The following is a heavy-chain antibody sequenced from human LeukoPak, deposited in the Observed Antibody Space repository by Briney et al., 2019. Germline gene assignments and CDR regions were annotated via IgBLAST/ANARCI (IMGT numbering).Heavy chain of an antibody. CDR2: LYTSGST. CDR3: ARSSSSGWGFRFDP. V-gene: IGHV4-4*07. J-gene: IGHJ5*02. D-gene: IGHD6-19*01. CDR1: GVPISSYY. Sequence: SETLSLTCIVTGVPISSYYWSWIRQSPGKGLEWIGRLYTSGSTNYNPSLKSRVTTSVDPSTKHFSMRLSSVTAADTAVYYCARSSSSGWGFRFDPWGQGTLVTVSS.